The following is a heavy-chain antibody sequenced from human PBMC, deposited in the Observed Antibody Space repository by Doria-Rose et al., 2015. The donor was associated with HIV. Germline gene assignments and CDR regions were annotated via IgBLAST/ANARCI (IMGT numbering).Heavy chain of an antibody. CDR1: GFSFGDYA. J-gene: IGHJ4*02. V-gene: IGHV3-49*04. CDR2: IRSKAYGGTT. D-gene: IGHD1-26*01. CDR3: TREARGSPGEY. Sequence: EVQLLESGGGLVQPGRSLRISCTASGFSFGDYAMSWVRQAPGKGLEWVGFIRSKAYGGTTEYAASVKGRFTISRNDSESIAYLQMNSLKTEDTGAYYCTREARGSPGEYWGQGTLVTVSS.